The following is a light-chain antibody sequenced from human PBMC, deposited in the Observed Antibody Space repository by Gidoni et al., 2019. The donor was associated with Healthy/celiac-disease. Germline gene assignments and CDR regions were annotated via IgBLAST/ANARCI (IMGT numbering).Light chain of an antibody. V-gene: IGLV2-14*03. CDR3: NSYTSSSTLVV. Sequence: QSALTQPASVSGAPGQSITISCTATSSEVGGYNYVSWYQQHPGKAPNLMIYDVSNRPSGVSNRFSGSKSGNTASLTISGLQAEDEADYYCNSYTSSSTLVVFGGGTKLTVL. J-gene: IGLJ2*01. CDR1: SSEVGGYNY. CDR2: DVS.